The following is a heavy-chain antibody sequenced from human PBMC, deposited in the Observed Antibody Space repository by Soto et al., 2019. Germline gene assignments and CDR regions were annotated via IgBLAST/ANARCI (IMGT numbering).Heavy chain of an antibody. CDR2: FDPEDGET. CDR1: GYTLTELF. J-gene: IGHJ5*02. V-gene: IGHV1-24*01. D-gene: IGHD3-3*01. Sequence: ASMKGSCKVFGYTLTELFMHWGRQAPGKGLEWMGGFDPEDGETIYAQKFQGRVTMTEDTSTDTAYMELSSLRSEDTAVYYCATLSNDFWSGPNNWFDPWGQGTLVTVSS. CDR3: ATLSNDFWSGPNNWFDP.